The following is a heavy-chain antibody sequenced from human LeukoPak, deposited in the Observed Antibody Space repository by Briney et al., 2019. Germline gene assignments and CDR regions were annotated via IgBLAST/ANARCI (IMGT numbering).Heavy chain of an antibody. CDR1: GGSISSSSYY. CDR2: INHSGST. D-gene: IGHD3-22*01. Sequence: PSETLSLTCTVSGGSISSSSYYWGWIRQPPGKGLEWIGEINHSGSTNYNPSLKSRVTISVDTSKNQFSLKLSSVTAADTAVYYCARRYYYDSSGYYLYFDYWGQGTLVTVSS. CDR3: ARRYYYDSSGYYLYFDY. V-gene: IGHV4-39*07. J-gene: IGHJ4*02.